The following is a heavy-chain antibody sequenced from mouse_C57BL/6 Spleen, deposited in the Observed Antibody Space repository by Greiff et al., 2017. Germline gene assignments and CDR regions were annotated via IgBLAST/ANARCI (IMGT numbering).Heavy chain of an antibody. J-gene: IGHJ3*01. V-gene: IGHV1-42*01. Sequence: VQLQQSGPELVKPGASVKISCKASGYSFTGYYMNWVKQSPEKSLEWIGEINPSTGGTTYNQKFKAKATLTVDKSSSTAYMQLKSLTSEDSAVYYCARYSNGGAWFAYWGQGTLVTVSA. CDR1: GYSFTGYY. CDR2: INPSTGGT. CDR3: ARYSNGGAWFAY. D-gene: IGHD2-5*01.